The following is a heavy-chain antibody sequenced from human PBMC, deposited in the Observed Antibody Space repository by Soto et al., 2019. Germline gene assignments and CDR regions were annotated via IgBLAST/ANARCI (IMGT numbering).Heavy chain of an antibody. CDR2: IIPIFGTA. Sequence: SVKFSCKASGGTFSSYAISWVRQAPGQGLEWMGGIIPIFGTANYAQKFQGRVTITADESTSTAYMELSSLRSEDTAVYYCARGAAAVMWYYYYYGMDVWGQGTTVTVSS. CDR3: ARGAAAVMWYYYYYGMDV. CDR1: GGTFSSYA. V-gene: IGHV1-69*13. J-gene: IGHJ6*02. D-gene: IGHD6-13*01.